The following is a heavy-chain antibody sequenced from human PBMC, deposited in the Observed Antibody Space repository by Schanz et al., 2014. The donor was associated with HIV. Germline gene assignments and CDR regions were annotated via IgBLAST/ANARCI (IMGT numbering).Heavy chain of an antibody. V-gene: IGHV3-21*01. J-gene: IGHJ4*02. CDR2: ISSSSSYI. CDR3: AREAVRFFDY. D-gene: IGHD6-6*01. CDR1: GFTFSSYG. Sequence: VQLAESGGGVVQPGGSLRLSCAASGFTFSSYGMYWVRQAPGKGLEWVSSISSSSSYIYYADSVKGRFTISRDNARNSLYLQMNSLRAEDTAVYYCAREAVRFFDYWGQGTLITVSS.